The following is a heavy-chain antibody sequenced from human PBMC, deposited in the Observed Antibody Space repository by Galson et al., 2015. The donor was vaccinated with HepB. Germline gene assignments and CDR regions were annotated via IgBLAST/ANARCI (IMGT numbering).Heavy chain of an antibody. Sequence: SVKVSCKASGYTFTSYGISWMRQAPGQGLEWMGWISAYNGNTNYAQKLQGRVTMTTDTSTSTAYMELRSLRSDDTAVYYCARGAVPAAEVGWFDPWGQGTLVTVSS. CDR1: GYTFTSYG. CDR2: ISAYNGNT. D-gene: IGHD2-2*01. CDR3: ARGAVPAAEVGWFDP. J-gene: IGHJ5*02. V-gene: IGHV1-18*01.